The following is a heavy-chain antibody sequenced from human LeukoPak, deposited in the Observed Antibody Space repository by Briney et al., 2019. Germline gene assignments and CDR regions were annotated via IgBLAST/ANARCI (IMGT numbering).Heavy chain of an antibody. CDR2: ISGSGDLI. CDR3: AKDPVQLWSPLFDY. D-gene: IGHD5-18*01. Sequence: GGSLRLSCAASGFKFNNYHMSWIRQAPGKGLEWISYISGSGDLINYAASVRGRFTISRDNAKNSLYLEMNSLRAEDTAVYYCAKDPVQLWSPLFDYWGQGTLVTVSS. CDR1: GFKFNNYH. J-gene: IGHJ4*02. V-gene: IGHV3-11*01.